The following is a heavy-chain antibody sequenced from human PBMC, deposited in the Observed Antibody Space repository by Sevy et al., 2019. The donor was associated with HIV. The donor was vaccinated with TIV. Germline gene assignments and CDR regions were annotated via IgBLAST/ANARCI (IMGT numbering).Heavy chain of an antibody. CDR2: IYTSGST. V-gene: IGHV4-61*02. J-gene: IGHJ4*02. Sequence: SETLSLTCTVSGGSISSGSYYWSWIRQPAGKGLEWIGRIYTSGSTNYNPSLKSRVTMSVDTSKNQFSLKLSSVTAADTAVYYCARRPSSGWPNFDYWGQGTLVTVSS. CDR3: ARRPSSGWPNFDY. CDR1: GGSISSGSYY. D-gene: IGHD6-19*01.